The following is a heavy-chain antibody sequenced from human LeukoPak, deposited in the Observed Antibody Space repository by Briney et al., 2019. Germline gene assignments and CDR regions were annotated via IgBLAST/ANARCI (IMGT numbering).Heavy chain of an antibody. CDR1: GFTFSRYW. Sequence: GGSLRLSCAASGFTFSRYWMYWVRQPPGKGLVWVSRINNDGSSTSYADSVKGRFTISRDNAKNTPYLQMNSLRAEDTAVYYCAREGDYGDYFDYWGQGTLVTVSS. CDR2: INNDGSST. D-gene: IGHD4-17*01. V-gene: IGHV3-74*01. J-gene: IGHJ4*02. CDR3: AREGDYGDYFDY.